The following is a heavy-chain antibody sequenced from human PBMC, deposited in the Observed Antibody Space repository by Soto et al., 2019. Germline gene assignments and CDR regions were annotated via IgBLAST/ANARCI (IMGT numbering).Heavy chain of an antibody. J-gene: IGHJ4*02. CDR1: GDTFSFYT. V-gene: IGHV1-69*02. CDR3: ATSYGSGYRAFDY. Sequence: SVKVSCKASGDTFSFYTINWVRQAPGLGLEWVGRINPILSMSNYAQKFQGRVTMTADKSTNTAYMELRSLRSEDTAMYYCATSYGSGYRAFDYWGQGALVTVSS. D-gene: IGHD3-10*01. CDR2: INPILSMS.